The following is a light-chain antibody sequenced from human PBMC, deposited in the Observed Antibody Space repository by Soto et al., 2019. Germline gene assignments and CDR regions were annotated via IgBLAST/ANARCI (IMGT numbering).Light chain of an antibody. CDR1: QSVGGSY. J-gene: IGKJ1*01. CDR3: QHHGSCPWT. V-gene: IGKV3-20*01. CDR2: VAF. Sequence: EIVLTQSPGTLSLSPGERATLSCRASQSVGGSYLAWFQQKPGQAPRLLIYVAFTRATGVPDRFSGSGSATNFSLTINRLDPEDFAVYYCQHHGSCPWTCGRGTRVEIK.